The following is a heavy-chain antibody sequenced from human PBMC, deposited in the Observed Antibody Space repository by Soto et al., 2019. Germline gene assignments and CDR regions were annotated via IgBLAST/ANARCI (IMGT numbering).Heavy chain of an antibody. Sequence: TSETLSLTCTVSGGSISSGGYYWSWIRQHPGKGLEWIGYIYYSGSTYYNPSLKSRVTISVDTSKNQFSLKLSSVTAADTAVYYCARGMGVVVITTWGQGTLVTVSS. J-gene: IGHJ5*02. CDR3: ARGMGVVVITT. V-gene: IGHV4-31*03. CDR1: GGSISSGGYY. CDR2: IYYSGST. D-gene: IGHD3-22*01.